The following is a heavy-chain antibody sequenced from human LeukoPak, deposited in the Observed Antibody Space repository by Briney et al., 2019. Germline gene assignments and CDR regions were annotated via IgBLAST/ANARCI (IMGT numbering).Heavy chain of an antibody. CDR1: GFTFSSYA. D-gene: IGHD3-10*01. CDR2: ISGSGGST. CDR3: AKESSLPQDYGSGSYDY. Sequence: GESLRLSCAASGFTFSSYAMSWVRQAPGKGLEWVSAISGSGGSTYYADSVKGRFTISRDNSKNTLYLQMNSLRAEDTAVYYCAKESSLPQDYGSGSYDYWGQGTLVTVSS. V-gene: IGHV3-23*01. J-gene: IGHJ4*02.